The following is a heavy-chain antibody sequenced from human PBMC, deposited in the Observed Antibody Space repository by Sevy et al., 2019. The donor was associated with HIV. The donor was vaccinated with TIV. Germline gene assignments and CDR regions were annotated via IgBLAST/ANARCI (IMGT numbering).Heavy chain of an antibody. CDR1: GFTFSNYG. D-gene: IGHD3-16*02. Sequence: GGSLRLSCAASGFTFSNYGMHWVRQAPGKGLEWVAAMWHVGRYAYYADSVKGRFTISRDSSKNTLYLQMNRLRAEDTALYYCATDVLRLGELSLYGIDHWGQGTLVTVSS. CDR2: MWHVGRYA. V-gene: IGHV3-33*01. J-gene: IGHJ4*02. CDR3: ATDVLRLGELSLYGIDH.